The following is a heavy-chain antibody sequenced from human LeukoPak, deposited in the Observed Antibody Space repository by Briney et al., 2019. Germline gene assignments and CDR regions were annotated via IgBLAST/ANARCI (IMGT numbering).Heavy chain of an antibody. CDR3: ARPVGATTAFDI. Sequence: GGSLRLSCAASGFTFSSYAMHWVRQAPGKGLEWVAVISYDGSNKYYADSVKGRFTISRDNSKNALYLQMNSLRAEDTAVYYCARPVGATTAFDIWGQGTMVTVSS. J-gene: IGHJ3*02. D-gene: IGHD1-26*01. CDR1: GFTFSSYA. CDR2: ISYDGSNK. V-gene: IGHV3-30-3*01.